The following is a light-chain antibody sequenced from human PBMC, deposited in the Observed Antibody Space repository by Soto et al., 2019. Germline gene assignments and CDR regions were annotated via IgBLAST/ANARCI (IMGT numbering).Light chain of an antibody. CDR1: QSVSSN. CDR2: GAS. J-gene: IGKJ4*02. V-gene: IGKV3-15*01. CDR3: QPYKDWPLT. Sequence: EIVMTQSPATLSVSPGERATLSCRASQSVSSNLAWYQQMPGQPPRLLIYGASTRATAIPARFSGSGSGTEFALPISGLQSEDFAVYYFQPYKDWPLTLGGGAKVEIK.